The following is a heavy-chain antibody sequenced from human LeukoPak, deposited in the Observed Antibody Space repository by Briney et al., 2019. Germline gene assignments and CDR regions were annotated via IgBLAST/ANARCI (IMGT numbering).Heavy chain of an antibody. D-gene: IGHD3-16*01. CDR1: GFTFTSSA. Sequence: SVKVSCKASGFTFTSSAVQWVRQARGQRLEWIGWIVVGSGNTNYAQKFQGRVTMTRDTSTSTVYMELSSLRSEDTAVYYCARERGGHYYDYWGQGTLVTVSS. CDR2: IVVGSGNT. J-gene: IGHJ4*02. V-gene: IGHV1-58*01. CDR3: ARERGGHYYDY.